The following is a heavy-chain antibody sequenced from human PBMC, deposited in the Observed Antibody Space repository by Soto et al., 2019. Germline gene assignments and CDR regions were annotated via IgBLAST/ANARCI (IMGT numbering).Heavy chain of an antibody. J-gene: IGHJ6*03. V-gene: IGHV4-59*12. CDR1: GGSISGYY. CDR2: IYYSGST. D-gene: IGHD4-17*01. CDR3: ARTCAGLRDYYYYYMDV. Sequence: SETLSLTCTVSGGSISGYYWSRIRQPPGNGLEWIGYIYYSGSTNYNPSLKSRVTISVDTSKNQFSLKLSSVTAADTAVYYCARTCAGLRDYYYYYMDVWGKGTTVTVSS.